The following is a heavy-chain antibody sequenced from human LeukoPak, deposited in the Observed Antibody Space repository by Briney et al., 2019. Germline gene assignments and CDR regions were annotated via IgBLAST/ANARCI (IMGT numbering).Heavy chain of an antibody. CDR2: ISVGGTHL. V-gene: IGHV3-30*03. J-gene: IGHJ4*02. Sequence: GGSLRLSCAGSGFIFRNYGMHWVRQAPGQGLQWVAVISVGGTHLYYADSVKGRFTISRDNSESTMYLQMNSLRVEDTAVYYCARDRRDAAMIIGDVDYWGQGTVVTVSS. D-gene: IGHD5-18*01. CDR1: GFIFRNYG. CDR3: ARDRRDAAMIIGDVDY.